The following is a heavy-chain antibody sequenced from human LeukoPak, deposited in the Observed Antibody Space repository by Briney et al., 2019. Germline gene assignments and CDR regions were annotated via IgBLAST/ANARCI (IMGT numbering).Heavy chain of an antibody. CDR1: GGSFSGYY. J-gene: IGHJ4*02. Sequence: SETLSLTCAVYGGSFSGYYWSWIRQPPGKGLEWIGEINHSGSTNYNPPLKSRVTISVDTSKNQFSLKLSSVTAADTAVYYCAREQIVVAGTFDYWGQGTLVTVSS. V-gene: IGHV4-34*01. D-gene: IGHD6-19*01. CDR3: AREQIVVAGTFDY. CDR2: INHSGST.